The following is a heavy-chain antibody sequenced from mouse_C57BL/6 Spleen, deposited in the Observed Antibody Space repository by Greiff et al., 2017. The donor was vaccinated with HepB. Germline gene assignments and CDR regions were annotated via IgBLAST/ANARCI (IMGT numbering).Heavy chain of an antibody. CDR3: ARDLNYYYGSSYWYFDV. D-gene: IGHD1-1*01. CDR2: INYDGSST. Sequence: EVQRVESEGGLVQPGSSMKLSCTASGFTFSDYYMAWVRQVPEKGLEWVANINYDGSSTYYLDSLKSRFIISRDNAKNILYLQMSSLKSEDTATYYCARDLNYYYGSSYWYFDVWGTGTTVTVSS. CDR1: GFTFSDYY. J-gene: IGHJ1*03. V-gene: IGHV5-16*01.